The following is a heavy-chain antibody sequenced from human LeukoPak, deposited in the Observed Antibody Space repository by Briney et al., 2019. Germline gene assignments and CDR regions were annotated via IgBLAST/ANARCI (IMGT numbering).Heavy chain of an antibody. D-gene: IGHD4-17*01. V-gene: IGHV5-10-1*01. Sequence: GESLTISCKGSGYSFTNYWISWVRQMPGKGLEWMGRIDPSDSYTKYSPSFEGHGTISVDKSISTAFLQWNSLKASDSAMYYCATGASKVTTDFANYWGQGTQVAVSS. CDR3: ATGASKVTTDFANY. CDR2: IDPSDSYT. J-gene: IGHJ4*02. CDR1: GYSFTNYW.